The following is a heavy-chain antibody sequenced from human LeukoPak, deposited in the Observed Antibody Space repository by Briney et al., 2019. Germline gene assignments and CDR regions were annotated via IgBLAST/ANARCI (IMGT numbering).Heavy chain of an antibody. Sequence: SVKVSCKASGGTFSSYAISWVRQAPGQGLEWMGGIIPIFGTANYAQKFQGRVTITADESTSTAYMELSSLRSEDTAVYYCARSDYYDSSGYYYIFDYWGQGTLVTVSS. V-gene: IGHV1-69*13. CDR1: GGTFSSYA. J-gene: IGHJ4*02. CDR3: ARSDYYDSSGYYYIFDY. CDR2: IIPIFGTA. D-gene: IGHD3-22*01.